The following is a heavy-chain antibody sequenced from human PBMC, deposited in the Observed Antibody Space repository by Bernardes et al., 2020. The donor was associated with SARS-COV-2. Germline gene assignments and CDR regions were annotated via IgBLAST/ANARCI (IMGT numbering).Heavy chain of an antibody. Sequence: ASVKVSCKVSGYTLTELSMNWVRQAPGKGLDWMGGFDPEDDETIYAQEFQGRVTMTEDTSTDTAYMEPSSLRSEDTALYYCATSPAIAAAGTNWFDPWGQGSLVTVSS. D-gene: IGHD6-13*01. V-gene: IGHV1-24*01. CDR1: GYTLTELS. CDR2: FDPEDDET. J-gene: IGHJ5*02. CDR3: ATSPAIAAAGTNWFDP.